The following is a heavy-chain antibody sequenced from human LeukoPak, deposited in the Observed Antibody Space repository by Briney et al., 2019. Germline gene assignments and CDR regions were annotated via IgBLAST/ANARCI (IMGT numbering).Heavy chain of an antibody. Sequence: GGSLRLSCAASGFTFDDYAMHWVRQAPGKGLEWVSGISWNSGNIGYADSVEGRFTISRDNAKNSLYLEMNSLRAEDTALYYCAKDGGASMYYNGMDVWGQGTTVTVSS. CDR2: ISWNSGNI. J-gene: IGHJ6*02. CDR3: AKDGGASMYYNGMDV. CDR1: GFTFDDYA. V-gene: IGHV3-9*01. D-gene: IGHD1-26*01.